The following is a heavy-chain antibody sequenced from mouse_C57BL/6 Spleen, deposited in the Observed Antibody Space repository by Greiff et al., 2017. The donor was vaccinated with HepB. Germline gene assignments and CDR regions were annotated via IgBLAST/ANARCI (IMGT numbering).Heavy chain of an antibody. Sequence: QVQLQQPGAELVMPGASVKLSCKASGYTFTSYWMHWVKQRPGQGLEWIGEIDPSDSYTNYNQKFKGKSTLTVDKSSSTAYMQLSSLTSEDSAVYYCARACTGSSPYYFDYWGQGTTLTVSS. V-gene: IGHV1-69*01. CDR3: ARACTGSSPYYFDY. J-gene: IGHJ2*01. D-gene: IGHD1-1*01. CDR1: GYTFTSYW. CDR2: IDPSDSYT.